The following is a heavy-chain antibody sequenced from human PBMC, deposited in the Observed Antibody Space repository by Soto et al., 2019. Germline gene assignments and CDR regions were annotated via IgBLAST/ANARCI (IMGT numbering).Heavy chain of an antibody. J-gene: IGHJ4*02. CDR3: ASVVFYYGSGSYYRPYFDY. D-gene: IGHD3-10*01. CDR1: GFTFSDYY. CDR2: ISSSSSYT. V-gene: IGHV3-11*03. Sequence: GGSLRLSCAASGFTFSDYYMSWIRQAPGKGLEWVSYISSSSSYTNYADSVKGRFTISRDNAKNSLYLQMNSLKAEDTAVYYCASVVFYYGSGSYYRPYFDYWGQGTLVTVSS.